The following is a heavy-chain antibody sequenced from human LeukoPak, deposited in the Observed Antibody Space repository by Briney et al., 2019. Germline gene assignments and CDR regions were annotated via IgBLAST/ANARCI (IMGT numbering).Heavy chain of an antibody. J-gene: IGHJ4*02. Sequence: LPGGSLRLSCAASGFTFSSYAMHWVRQAPGKGLEWAAVISYDGSNKYYADSVKGRFTISRDNSKNTLYLQMNSLRAEDTAVYYCARPYSSSGYVAHLEYWGQGILVTVSS. CDR3: ARPYSSSGYVAHLEY. CDR1: GFTFSSYA. D-gene: IGHD6-13*01. V-gene: IGHV3-30-3*01. CDR2: ISYDGSNK.